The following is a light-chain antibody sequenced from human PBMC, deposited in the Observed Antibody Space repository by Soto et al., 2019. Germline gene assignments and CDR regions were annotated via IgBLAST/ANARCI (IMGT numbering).Light chain of an antibody. J-gene: IGLJ1*01. CDR1: NIGRKS. CDR3: QVWDTNSDHYV. CDR2: DYS. V-gene: IGLV3-21*02. Sequence: SYELTQPPSVSVALGQTARVTCGGNNIGRKSVHWYQQMPGQAPVLVVSDYSDRPSGIPERFSGSNSGNTATLTISRVEAGDEADYYCQVWDTNSDHYVFGTGTKVTVL.